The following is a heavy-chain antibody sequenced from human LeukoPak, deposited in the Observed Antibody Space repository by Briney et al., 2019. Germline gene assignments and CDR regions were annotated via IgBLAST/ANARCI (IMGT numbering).Heavy chain of an antibody. D-gene: IGHD1-26*01. Sequence: SEKVSRKPSRGTFNRYAIRWGREAPGQGLEWMGGIIHIFGRAHYAQKFQGRVTLPTDESTSTAYMEVSSLSSYDTAVYYCARSRMVGATQGALNYWGQGTLVTVSS. CDR3: ARSRMVGATQGALNY. V-gene: IGHV1-69*05. CDR1: RGTFNRYA. J-gene: IGHJ4*02. CDR2: IIHIFGRA.